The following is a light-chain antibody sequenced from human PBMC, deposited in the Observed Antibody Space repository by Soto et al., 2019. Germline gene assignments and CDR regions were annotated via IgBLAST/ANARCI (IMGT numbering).Light chain of an antibody. J-gene: IGKJ5*01. V-gene: IGKV3-15*01. CDR1: QSVRRN. CDR3: QQYNNWPIT. CDR2: DAS. Sequence: EVVLTQSPATLSMSPGEGATLSCRASQSVRRNLAWYQQKPGQAPRLLIYDASTRATGIPARFSASGSGTEFTLTISSLQSEDFAIYYWQQYNNWPITFGQGTRLDIK.